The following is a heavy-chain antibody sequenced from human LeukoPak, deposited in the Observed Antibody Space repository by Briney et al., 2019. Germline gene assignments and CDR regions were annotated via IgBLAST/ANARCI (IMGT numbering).Heavy chain of an antibody. CDR3: ARSPTVTPTLLDY. Sequence: GGSLRLSCTVSGFTVSSNSMSWVRQAPGKGLEWVSFIYSDNTHYSDSVKGRFTISRDNAKNSLYLQMNSLRAEDTALYYCARSPTVTPTLLDYWGQGTLVTVSS. V-gene: IGHV3-53*01. J-gene: IGHJ4*02. CDR1: GFTVSSNS. CDR2: IYSDNT. D-gene: IGHD4-11*01.